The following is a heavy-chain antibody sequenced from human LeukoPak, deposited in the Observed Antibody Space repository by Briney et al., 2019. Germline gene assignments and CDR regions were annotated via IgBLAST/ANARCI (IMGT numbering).Heavy chain of an antibody. D-gene: IGHD3-10*01. V-gene: IGHV1-69*13. CDR3: ARDNPSGDHAFDI. J-gene: IGHJ3*02. CDR2: IIPIFGTA. Sequence: ASVKVSCKASGGTFSSYAISWVRQAPGQGLEWMGGIIPIFGTANYAQKFQGRVTITADESTSTAYMELSSLRSEDTAVYYCARDNPSGDHAFDIWGQGTMVTVSS. CDR1: GGTFSSYA.